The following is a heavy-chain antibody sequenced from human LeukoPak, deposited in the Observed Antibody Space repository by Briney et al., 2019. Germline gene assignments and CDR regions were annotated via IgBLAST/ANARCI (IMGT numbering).Heavy chain of an antibody. J-gene: IGHJ4*02. Sequence: ASVQVPCKASGYTFTSFGFSWVRLAPAQGLGWMGWICAYSGNTNYAQKFQGRVTMTRDTSTSTAYMELTSLRSDDTAVYYCARDPYSSSWPDYWGQGTLVTVSS. CDR1: GYTFTSFG. V-gene: IGHV1-18*01. D-gene: IGHD6-13*01. CDR2: ICAYSGNT. CDR3: ARDPYSSSWPDY.